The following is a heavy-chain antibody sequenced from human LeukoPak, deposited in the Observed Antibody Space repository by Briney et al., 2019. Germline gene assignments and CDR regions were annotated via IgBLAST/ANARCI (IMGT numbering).Heavy chain of an antibody. D-gene: IGHD3-22*01. CDR2: IYYSGST. Sequence: SETLSLTCTVSGGSISRGGYYWSWIRHHPGKGLEWIGYIYYSGSTYYNPSLKSRVTISVDTSKNQFSLKLSSVTAADTAVYYCARGGTPDYYDSPLFDYWGQGTLVTVSS. CDR3: ARGGTPDYYDSPLFDY. CDR1: GGSISRGGYY. V-gene: IGHV4-31*03. J-gene: IGHJ4*02.